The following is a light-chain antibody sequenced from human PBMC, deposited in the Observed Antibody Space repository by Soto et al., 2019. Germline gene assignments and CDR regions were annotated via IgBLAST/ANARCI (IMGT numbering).Light chain of an antibody. CDR1: QGIGDY. V-gene: IGKV1-27*01. Sequence: DIQMTQSPSSLSASVGDRVTITCRASQGIGDYLAWYQQKPGKVPKLLMYAASTWQSGVPSRFSGSGDGTDFTPTISSLQPEDVATYYCQRYNSALLTFGGGTKVEIK. J-gene: IGKJ4*01. CDR3: QRYNSALLT. CDR2: AAS.